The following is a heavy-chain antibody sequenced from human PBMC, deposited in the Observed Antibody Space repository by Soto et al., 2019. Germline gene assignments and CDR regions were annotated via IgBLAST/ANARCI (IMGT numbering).Heavy chain of an antibody. Sequence: SETLSLTCTVSGGSISSSNYWGWIRQPPGKGLEWIGSIHYSGSTYYKSSLKSRVTISVDTSKNQFSLKLSSVTAADTAVYYCARDIGGYYDSSSYANWGQGTLVTVSS. CDR2: IHYSGST. CDR3: ARDIGGYYDSSSYAN. CDR1: GGSISSSNY. J-gene: IGHJ4*02. V-gene: IGHV4-39*07. D-gene: IGHD3-22*01.